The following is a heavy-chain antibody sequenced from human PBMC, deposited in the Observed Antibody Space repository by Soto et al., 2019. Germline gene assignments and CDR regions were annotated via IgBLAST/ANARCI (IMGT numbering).Heavy chain of an antibody. V-gene: IGHV3-7*05. J-gene: IGHJ4*02. CDR2: IKQDGSEK. CDR1: GFTFSSYW. Sequence: VQLVESGGGLVQPGGSLRLSCAASGFTFSSYWMSWVRQAPGKGLEWVANIKQDGSEKYYVDSVKGRFTISRDNAKNSLYLQMNSLRAEDTAVYYCARHYYDSSGYGDFDYWGQGTLVTVSS. CDR3: ARHYYDSSGYGDFDY. D-gene: IGHD3-22*01.